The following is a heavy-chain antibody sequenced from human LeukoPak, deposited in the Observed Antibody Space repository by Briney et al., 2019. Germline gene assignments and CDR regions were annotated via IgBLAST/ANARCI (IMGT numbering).Heavy chain of an antibody. Sequence: GGSLRLSCAASGFTFSSYSMNWVRQAPGKGLEWVANIKKDRSEKYYVDSVKGRFTISRDNAKTSLYLQMNSLRAEDTAVYYCARDLSGVTGYTYGRGIDCWGQGTLVTVSS. CDR3: ARDLSGVTGYTYGRGIDC. D-gene: IGHD5-18*01. V-gene: IGHV3-7*01. CDR2: IKKDRSEK. J-gene: IGHJ4*02. CDR1: GFTFSSYS.